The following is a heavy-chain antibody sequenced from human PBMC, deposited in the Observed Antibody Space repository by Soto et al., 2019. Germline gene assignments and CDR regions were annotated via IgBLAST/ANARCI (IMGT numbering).Heavy chain of an antibody. CDR3: ARDRRLPGAFDI. CDR1: GFTFSSYS. J-gene: IGHJ3*02. V-gene: IGHV3-21*01. CDR2: ISSSSSYI. D-gene: IGHD4-17*01. Sequence: EVQLVESGGGLVQPGGSLRLSCAASGFTFSSYSMNWVRQAPGKGLEWVSSISSSSSYIYYADSVKGRFTISRDNAKNSLYLQMNSLRAEDTAVYYCARDRRLPGAFDIWGQGTMVTVSS.